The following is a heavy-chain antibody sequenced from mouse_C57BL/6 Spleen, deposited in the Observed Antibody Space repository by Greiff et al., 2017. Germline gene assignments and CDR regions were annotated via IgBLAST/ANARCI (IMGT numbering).Heavy chain of an antibody. CDR2: ISSGSSTI. J-gene: IGHJ2*01. V-gene: IGHV5-17*01. Sequence: EVMLVESGGGLVKPGGSLKLSCAASGFTFSDYGMHWVRQAPEKGLEWVAYISSGSSTIYYADTVKGRFTISRDNAKNTLFLQMTSLRSEDTAMYYWARQAQDPSLDYWGQGTTVTVSS. D-gene: IGHD3-2*02. CDR3: ARQAQDPSLDY. CDR1: GFTFSDYG.